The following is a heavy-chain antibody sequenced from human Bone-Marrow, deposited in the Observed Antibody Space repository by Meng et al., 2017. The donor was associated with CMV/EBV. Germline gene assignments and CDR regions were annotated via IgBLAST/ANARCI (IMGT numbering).Heavy chain of an antibody. CDR3: ARDRVPHSITIFGVAPYYFDY. CDR1: GYRFTGYY. Sequence: ASVKVSCKASGYRFTGYYMHWVRQAPGQGLEWMGWINPNSGGTNYAQKFQGRVTMTRDTSISTAYMELSRLRSDDTAVYYCARDRVPHSITIFGVAPYYFDYWGQGTLVTVSS. V-gene: IGHV1-2*02. CDR2: INPNSGGT. J-gene: IGHJ4*02. D-gene: IGHD3-3*01.